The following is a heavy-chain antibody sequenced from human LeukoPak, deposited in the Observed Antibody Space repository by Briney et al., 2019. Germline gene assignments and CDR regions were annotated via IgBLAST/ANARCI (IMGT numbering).Heavy chain of an antibody. Sequence: SETLSLTCTVSGGSISSSSYYWGWIRQPPGKGLEWIGSIYYSGSTYYNPSLKSRVTISVDTSKNQFSLRLSSVTAADTAVYYCARELEMATISSFDPWGQGTLVTVSS. CDR2: IYYSGST. V-gene: IGHV4-39*02. D-gene: IGHD5-24*01. CDR3: ARELEMATISSFDP. CDR1: GGSISSSSYY. J-gene: IGHJ5*02.